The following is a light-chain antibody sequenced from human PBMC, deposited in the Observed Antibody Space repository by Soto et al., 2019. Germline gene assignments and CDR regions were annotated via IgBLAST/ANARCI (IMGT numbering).Light chain of an antibody. V-gene: IGLV8-61*01. CDR3: VLYMGSGIRV. CDR2: STN. J-gene: IGLJ3*02. Sequence: QTVVTQEPSFSVSPGRSVTLTCGLSSGSVYTSYYPSWYQQTLGQAPRTLIYSTNTRASGVPDRFSGSILGNKAALTITGAQADDESDYYCVLYMGSGIRVFGGGTKLTVL. CDR1: SGSVYTSYY.